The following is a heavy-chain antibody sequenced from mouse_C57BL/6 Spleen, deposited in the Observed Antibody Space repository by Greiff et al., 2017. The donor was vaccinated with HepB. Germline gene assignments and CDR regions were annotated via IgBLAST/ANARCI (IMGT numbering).Heavy chain of an antibody. J-gene: IGHJ2*01. CDR1: GFTFSSYA. Sequence: EVQLVESGGGLVKPGGSLKLSCAASGFTFSSYAMSWVRQTPEKRLEWVATISDGGSYTYYPDNVKGRFTISRDNAKNNLYLQMSHLKSEDTAMYYCARDGGYYFDYWGQGTTLTVSS. V-gene: IGHV5-4*01. D-gene: IGHD3-1*01. CDR2: ISDGGSYT. CDR3: ARDGGYYFDY.